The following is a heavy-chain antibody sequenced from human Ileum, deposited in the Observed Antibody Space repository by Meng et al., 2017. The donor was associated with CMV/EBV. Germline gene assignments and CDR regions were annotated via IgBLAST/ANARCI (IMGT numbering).Heavy chain of an antibody. CDR3: ARKMGVYYFDY. D-gene: IGHD2-8*02. V-gene: IGHV1-2*02. CDR1: GYTFTGYY. Sequence: QVQLWQSGAEVKKPGASVKVSCKASGYTFTGYYMHWVRQAPGQGLEWMGWVDPNSGGTNYAQKFQGRVTMTRDTSINTAYMELSRLKSDDTAVYYCARKMGVYYFDYWGQGTLVTVSS. J-gene: IGHJ4*02. CDR2: VDPNSGGT.